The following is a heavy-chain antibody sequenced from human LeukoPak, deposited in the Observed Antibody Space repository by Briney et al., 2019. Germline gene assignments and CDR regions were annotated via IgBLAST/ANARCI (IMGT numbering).Heavy chain of an antibody. J-gene: IGHJ5*02. CDR3: AREGKRITMMVVVHWFDP. CDR2: IYTSGST. Sequence: SETLSLTCAVSGGSISSNSYYWGWIRQPPGKGLEWIGRIYTSGSTNYNPSLKSRVTISVDMSKNQFSLKLSSVTAADTAVYYCAREGKRITMMVVVHWFDPWGQGTLVTVSS. D-gene: IGHD3-22*01. CDR1: GGSISSNSYY. V-gene: IGHV4-61*05.